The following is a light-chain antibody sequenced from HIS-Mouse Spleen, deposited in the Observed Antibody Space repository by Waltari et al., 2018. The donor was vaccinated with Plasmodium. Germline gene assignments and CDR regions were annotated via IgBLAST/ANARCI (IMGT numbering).Light chain of an antibody. CDR2: QDS. CDR3: QAWDSSTAV. CDR1: KLGDNY. V-gene: IGLV3-1*01. Sequence: SYELTQPPSVSVSPGQTASITCSGDKLGDNYACWYQQKPGQSPVLVIYQDSKRPSGIPERFSGSNSGNTATLTISGTQARDEADYYCQAWDSSTAVFGGGTKLTVL. J-gene: IGLJ3*02.